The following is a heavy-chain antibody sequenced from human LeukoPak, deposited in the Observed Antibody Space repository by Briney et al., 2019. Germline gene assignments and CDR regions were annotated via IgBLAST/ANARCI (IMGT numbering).Heavy chain of an antibody. D-gene: IGHD3-22*01. CDR3: ARGPGPADDGGGYCFDY. V-gene: IGHV1-46*01. CDR2: INPSGGST. J-gene: IGHJ4*02. Sequence: ASVKVSCKASGYTFTSYYLYWVRQAPGQGLEWMGVINPSGGSTTSAQKFQGRVTLTRDTSTSTVYMELRSLRSEDTAVYYCARGPGPADDGGGYCFDYWGQGTLVTVSS. CDR1: GYTFTSYY.